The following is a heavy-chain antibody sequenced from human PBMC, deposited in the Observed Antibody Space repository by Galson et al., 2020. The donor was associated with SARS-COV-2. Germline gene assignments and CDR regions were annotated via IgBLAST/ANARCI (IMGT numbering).Heavy chain of an antibody. V-gene: IGHV3-30*02. J-gene: IGHJ3*02. CDR1: GFTFSSYG. D-gene: IGHD3-3*01. Sequence: GGSLRLSCAASGFTFSSYGMHWVRQAPGKGLEWVAFIRYDGSNKYYADSVKGRFTISRDNSKNTLYLQMNSLRAEDTAVYYCAKEDYDFWSGYHDAFDIWGQGTMVTVSS. CDR2: IRYDGSNK. CDR3: AKEDYDFWSGYHDAFDI.